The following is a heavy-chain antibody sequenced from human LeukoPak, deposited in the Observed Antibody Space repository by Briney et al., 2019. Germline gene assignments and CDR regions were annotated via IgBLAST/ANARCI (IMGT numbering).Heavy chain of an antibody. Sequence: GGSLRLSCAASGFTFSSYAMSWVRQAPGKGLEWVSAISGSGGSTYYADSVKGRFTISRDNSKNTLYLQINSLRAEDTAVYYCAKGYCSSTSCYPYYFDYWGQGTLVTVSS. CDR2: ISGSGGST. V-gene: IGHV3-23*01. CDR3: AKGYCSSTSCYPYYFDY. J-gene: IGHJ4*02. D-gene: IGHD2-2*01. CDR1: GFTFSSYA.